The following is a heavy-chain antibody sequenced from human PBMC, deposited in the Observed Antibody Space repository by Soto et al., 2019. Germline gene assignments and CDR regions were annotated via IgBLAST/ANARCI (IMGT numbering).Heavy chain of an antibody. CDR3: AKSFCSSSSCFFVWVDP. CDR1: GFTFSSYA. D-gene: IGHD2-2*01. CDR2: ISGTGVPT. V-gene: IGHV3-23*01. J-gene: IGHJ5*02. Sequence: VGSLRLSCAASGFTFSSYAMSWVRQAPGKGLECISLISGTGVPTLYAESVKGRFSVSRDNSKNTLFLEMNNLRVDDTAIYYCAKSFCSSSSCFFVWVDPWGPGTLVTVSS.